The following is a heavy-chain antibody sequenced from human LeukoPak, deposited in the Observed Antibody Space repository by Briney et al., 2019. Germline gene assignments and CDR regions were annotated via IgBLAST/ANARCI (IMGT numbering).Heavy chain of an antibody. V-gene: IGHV3-23*01. CDR3: AKEEEYYFDY. CDR1: GLTFSSHW. CDR2: ISKSGGST. Sequence: PGGSLRLSCAASGLTFSSHWMHWVRQAPGKGLEWVSGISKSGGSTYYADSVKGRFTISRDNSKNTLYLQMNSLRAEDTAVYYCAKEEEYYFDYWGQGALVTVSS. J-gene: IGHJ4*02.